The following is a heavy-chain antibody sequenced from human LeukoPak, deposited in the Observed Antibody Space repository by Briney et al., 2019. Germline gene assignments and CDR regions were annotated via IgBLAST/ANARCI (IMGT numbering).Heavy chain of an antibody. CDR2: ISSLGSTI. CDR1: GFTFSNY. Sequence: GGSLRLSCAASGFTFSNYMSWVRQAPGKGLEWVSYISSLGSTIYYADSVRGRFTISRDNARNSLYLQMNSLRAEDTAVYYCARLTPRSGSYAYFDFWGQGTLVTVSS. J-gene: IGHJ4*02. V-gene: IGHV3-11*01. D-gene: IGHD1-26*01. CDR3: ARLTPRSGSYAYFDF.